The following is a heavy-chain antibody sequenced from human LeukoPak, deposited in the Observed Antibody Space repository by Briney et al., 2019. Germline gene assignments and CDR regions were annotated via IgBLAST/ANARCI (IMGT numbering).Heavy chain of an antibody. CDR2: TSYDGSNK. D-gene: IGHD3-9*01. CDR1: GFTFSSYA. V-gene: IGHV3-30*04. Sequence: GGSLRLSCAASGFTFSSYAMHWVRQAPGKGLEWVAVTSYDGSNKYYADSVKGRFTISRDNSKNTLYLQMNSLRAEDTAVYYCARVGRRYYDILTGYYSDYWGQGTLVTVSS. J-gene: IGHJ4*02. CDR3: ARVGRRYYDILTGYYSDY.